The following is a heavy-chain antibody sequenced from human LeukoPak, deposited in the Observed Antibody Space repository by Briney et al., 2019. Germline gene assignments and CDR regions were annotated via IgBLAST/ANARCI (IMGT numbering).Heavy chain of an antibody. V-gene: IGHV2-5*02. D-gene: IGHD2-2*01. J-gene: IGHJ1*01. CDR3: VHDIPRGEGFQH. Sequence: SGPTLVNPTQTLTLTCTFSGFSLSTSGVGVGWVRQPPGKALQWLALIYGDDDKRYSPSLKNRLTISKDSSTSPVVLTMTNMDPVDTATYYCVHDIPRGEGFQHWGQGTLVTVSS. CDR2: IYGDDDK. CDR1: GFSLSTSGVG.